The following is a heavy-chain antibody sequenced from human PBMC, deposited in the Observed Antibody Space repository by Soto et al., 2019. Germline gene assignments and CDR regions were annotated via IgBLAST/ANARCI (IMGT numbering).Heavy chain of an antibody. Sequence: QLVESGGGLVQPGGSLRLSCAASGFTFSNYWMHWVRQVPGKGLVWVSRINGDGSSSSHADSVQGRFTISRDNARNLLYLQMNSLRAEDTAVYYCARPQYLPDDCFDLRGRGTVVTVSS. V-gene: IGHV3-74*01. CDR3: ARPQYLPDDCFDL. J-gene: IGHJ3*01. CDR1: GFTFSNYW. CDR2: INGDGSSS. D-gene: IGHD2-2*01.